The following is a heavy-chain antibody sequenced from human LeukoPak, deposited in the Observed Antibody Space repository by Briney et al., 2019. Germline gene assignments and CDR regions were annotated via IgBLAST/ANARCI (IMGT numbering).Heavy chain of an antibody. D-gene: IGHD3-22*01. J-gene: IGHJ4*02. Sequence: ASVKVSCKASGYTFTSYYMHWVRQAPGQGLEWMGIINPSGGSTSYAQKFQGRVTMTRDTSTSTVYMELSSLRSEDTAVYYCARANYYDSSGYSLYYFDYWGQGTLVTVPP. CDR3: ARANYYDSSGYSLYYFDY. V-gene: IGHV1-46*01. CDR2: INPSGGST. CDR1: GYTFTSYY.